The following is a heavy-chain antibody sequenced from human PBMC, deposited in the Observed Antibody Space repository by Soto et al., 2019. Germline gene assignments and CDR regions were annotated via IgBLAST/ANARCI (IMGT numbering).Heavy chain of an antibody. CDR3: AREADFASSGYVLDY. V-gene: IGHV3-21*01. D-gene: IGHD3-22*01. CDR2: VTSSSSSM. CDR1: GFTFNRYS. Sequence: GSLRLSCAASGFTFNRYSMNWVRQAPGKGLEWVSSVTSSSSSMLYADSVKGRFTISRDDAKDSLFLQMNSLRADDTAVYYCAREADFASSGYVLDYWGQGTLVTVSS. J-gene: IGHJ4*02.